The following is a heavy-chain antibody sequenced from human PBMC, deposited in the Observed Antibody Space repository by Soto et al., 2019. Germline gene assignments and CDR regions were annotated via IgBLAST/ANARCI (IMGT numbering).Heavy chain of an antibody. CDR3: ASDRGNRFDY. CDR1: GGTFSSYA. J-gene: IGHJ4*02. D-gene: IGHD3-16*01. V-gene: IGHV1-69*06. Sequence: GAAVKVSCKASGGTFSSYAISWVRQAPGQGLEWMGGIIPIFGTANYAQKFQGRVTITADKSTSTAYMELSSLRSEDTAVYYCASDRGNRFDYWGQGTLVTVSS. CDR2: IIPIFGTA.